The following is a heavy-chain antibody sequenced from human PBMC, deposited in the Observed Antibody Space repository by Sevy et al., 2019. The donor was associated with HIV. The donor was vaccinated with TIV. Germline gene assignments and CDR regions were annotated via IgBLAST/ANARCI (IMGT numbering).Heavy chain of an antibody. V-gene: IGHV3-49*03. D-gene: IGHD3-10*01. Sequence: GGSLRLSCTTSGFTFGDYAMGWFRQAPGKGLEWVGFIRTTASGGTTDYAAPVKGRFTISRDDSKNTLYLQMNSLKTEDTAIYYCTTDSKKRGLSALLDYWGQGTLVTVSS. J-gene: IGHJ4*02. CDR1: GFTFGDYA. CDR3: TTDSKKRGLSALLDY. CDR2: IRTTASGGTT.